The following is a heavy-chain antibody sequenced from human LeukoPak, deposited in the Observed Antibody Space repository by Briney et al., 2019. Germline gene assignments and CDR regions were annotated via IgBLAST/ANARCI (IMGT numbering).Heavy chain of an antibody. CDR1: GGSISSSSYY. D-gene: IGHD2-2*01. J-gene: IGHJ6*02. CDR3: AGYCSSTSCYEKPYGMDA. CDR2: IYYSGST. Sequence: SETLSLTCTVSGGSISSSSYYWGWIRQPPGKGLEWIGSIYYSGSTYYNPSLKSRVTISVDTSKNQFSLKLSSVTAADTAVYYCAGYCSSTSCYEKPYGMDAWGQGTTVTVSS. V-gene: IGHV4-39*01.